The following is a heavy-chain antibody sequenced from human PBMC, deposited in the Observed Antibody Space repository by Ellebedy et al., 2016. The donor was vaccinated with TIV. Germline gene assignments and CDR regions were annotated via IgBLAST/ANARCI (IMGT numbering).Heavy chain of an antibody. V-gene: IGHV3-9*01. J-gene: IGHJ4*02. D-gene: IGHD6-19*01. Sequence: PGGSLRLSCAASGFTFRSRPMNWVRQAPGKGLEWVSGISWNSGSIGYADSVKGRFTISRDNAKNSLHLQMNSLRAEDTALYYCVKDRVGQWLATFYFDYWGQGTLVTVSS. CDR3: VKDRVGQWLATFYFDY. CDR2: ISWNSGSI. CDR1: GFTFRSRP.